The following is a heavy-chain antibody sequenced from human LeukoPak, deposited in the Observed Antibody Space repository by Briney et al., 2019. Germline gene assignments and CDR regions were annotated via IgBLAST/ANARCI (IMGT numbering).Heavy chain of an antibody. J-gene: IGHJ4*02. V-gene: IGHV3-48*01. CDR2: ISSSSSTI. CDR1: GFTFSSYS. CDR3: ARDDSASGDEFDF. Sequence: GGSLRLSCAASGFTFSSYSMDWVRQAPGKGLEWVSYISSSSSTIYYADSVKGRFTISRDNAKNSAYLQMSGLRVEDTAMYYCARDDSASGDEFDFWGQGVLVTVSS. D-gene: IGHD6-13*01.